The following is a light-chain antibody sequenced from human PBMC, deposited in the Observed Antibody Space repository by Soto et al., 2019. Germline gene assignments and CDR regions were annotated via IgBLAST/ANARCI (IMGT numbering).Light chain of an antibody. V-gene: IGLV2-8*01. J-gene: IGLJ1*01. CDR1: SSDVGGYDY. Sequence: QSVLTQPPSASGSPGQSVTISCTGTSSDVGGYDYVSWYQQHPGKAPKLMIYDVTKRPSGVPDRFSGSKSANTASLTVSGLQAEDEAGYYCSSYAGTYIVFGTGTKVTVL. CDR3: SSYAGTYIV. CDR2: DVT.